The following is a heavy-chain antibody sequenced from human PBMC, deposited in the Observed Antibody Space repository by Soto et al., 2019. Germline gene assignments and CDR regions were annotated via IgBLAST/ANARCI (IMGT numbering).Heavy chain of an antibody. Sequence: ASVKVSCKTSEYTFTDNYIYWIRQAPGQGLEWRGWLNPNSGATDFAQWFQGRVTLTSDPSIRTAYMELNRLTSHDTAVFYCARQSCGSTSCFYDFWGPGTLVTVSS. CDR3: ARQSCGSTSCFYDF. V-gene: IGHV1-2*02. J-gene: IGHJ4*02. CDR2: LNPNSGAT. D-gene: IGHD2-2*01. CDR1: EYTFTDNY.